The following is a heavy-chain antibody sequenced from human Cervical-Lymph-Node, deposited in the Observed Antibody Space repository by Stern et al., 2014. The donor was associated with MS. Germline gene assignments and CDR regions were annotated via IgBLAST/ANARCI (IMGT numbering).Heavy chain of an antibody. Sequence: QVQLQQWGAGLLKPSETLSLTCAVYGGSFSGYYWSWIRQPPGKGLEWVGEINHSGRTNYNPYLKSRVTITVATSQNQFSLKLSSVTAADTAVYYCARWGLYSGSPRNYWGQGTLVTVSS. V-gene: IGHV4-34*01. CDR2: INHSGRT. CDR3: ARWGLYSGSPRNY. CDR1: GGSFSGYY. J-gene: IGHJ4*02. D-gene: IGHD1-26*01.